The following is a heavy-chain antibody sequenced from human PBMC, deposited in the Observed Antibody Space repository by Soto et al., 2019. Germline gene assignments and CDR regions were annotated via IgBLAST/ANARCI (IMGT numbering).Heavy chain of an antibody. D-gene: IGHD2-2*01. V-gene: IGHV4-39*01. CDR1: GGSISSSSYY. J-gene: IGHJ4*02. CDR2: IYYSGST. Sequence: QLQLQESGPGLVKPSETLSLTCTVSGGSISSSSYYWGWIRQPPGKGLEWIGSIYYSGSTYYNPSLKSRVTISVDTSKNQFSLKLSSVTAADTAVYYCARRHPGPGGSTIGWGQGTLVTVSS. CDR3: ARRHPGPGGSTIG.